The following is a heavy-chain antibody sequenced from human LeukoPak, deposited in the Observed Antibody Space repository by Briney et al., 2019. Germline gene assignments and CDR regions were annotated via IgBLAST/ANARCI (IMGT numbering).Heavy chain of an antibody. J-gene: IGHJ5*02. Sequence: ASVKVSCKASGYTFTSYGISWVRQAPGQGPEWKGWISAYNGNTNYAQKLQGRVTMTTDTSTSTAYMELRSLRSDDTAVYYCARDLGYCSGGSCYNWFDPWGQGTLVTVSS. D-gene: IGHD2-15*01. V-gene: IGHV1-18*01. CDR3: ARDLGYCSGGSCYNWFDP. CDR2: ISAYNGNT. CDR1: GYTFTSYG.